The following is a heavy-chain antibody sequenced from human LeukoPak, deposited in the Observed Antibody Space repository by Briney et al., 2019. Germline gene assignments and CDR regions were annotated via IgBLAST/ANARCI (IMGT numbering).Heavy chain of an antibody. J-gene: IGHJ5*02. CDR3: ASGDYDILTGYYSLPSS. Sequence: SETLSLTCTVSGGSISSYYWSWIRQPPGKGLEWIGYIYYSGSTNYNPSLKSRVTISVDTSKDQFSLKLSSVTAADTAVYYCASGDYDILTGYYSLPSSWSQGTLVTVSS. CDR1: GGSISSYY. CDR2: IYYSGST. D-gene: IGHD3-9*01. V-gene: IGHV4-59*01.